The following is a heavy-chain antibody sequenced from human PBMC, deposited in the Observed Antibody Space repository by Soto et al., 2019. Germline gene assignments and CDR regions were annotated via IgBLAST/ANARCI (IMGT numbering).Heavy chain of an antibody. CDR3: ARGAAAATGWFDP. CDR2: IWYDGSNK. J-gene: IGHJ5*02. Sequence: PGGSLRLSCAASGFNFRSYGMHWVRQAPGKGLEWVAIIWYDGSNKFYADPVKGRFIISRDNSKNTLSLQMNSLRDDDTAVYYCARGAAAATGWFDPWGQGTLVTVSS. V-gene: IGHV3-33*01. CDR1: GFNFRSYG. D-gene: IGHD6-13*01.